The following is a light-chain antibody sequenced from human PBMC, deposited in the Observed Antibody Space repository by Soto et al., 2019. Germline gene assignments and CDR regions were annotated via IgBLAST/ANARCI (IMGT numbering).Light chain of an antibody. Sequence: DIQMTQSPSTLSASVGDRVTISCRASQSISSWLAWYQQKPGKAPKLLIYKASSLESGVPSRFSGSGSGTDFTLTIDSLQPDDFATYYCQQYSGYRTFGQGTKLDIX. CDR3: QQYSGYRT. V-gene: IGKV1-5*03. CDR1: QSISSW. J-gene: IGKJ1*01. CDR2: KAS.